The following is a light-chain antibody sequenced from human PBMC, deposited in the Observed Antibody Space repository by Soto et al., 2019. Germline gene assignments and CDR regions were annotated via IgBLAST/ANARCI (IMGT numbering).Light chain of an antibody. CDR3: QQYGSSPIT. V-gene: IGKV3-20*01. CDR1: QSVTNDY. CDR2: GAS. Sequence: EIVLTQSPGTLSLSPGERATLSCRASQSVTNDYLAWYQHKPGQAPRLLIYGASSGATDIPDRFSGSESGTDFTLTISRLEPEDFAVYYCQQYGSSPITFGPGTRLEIK. J-gene: IGKJ5*01.